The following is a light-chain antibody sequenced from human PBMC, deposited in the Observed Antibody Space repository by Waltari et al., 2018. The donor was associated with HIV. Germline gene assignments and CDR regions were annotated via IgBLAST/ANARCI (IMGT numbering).Light chain of an antibody. Sequence: QSVLTQPPSVSGAPGQRVTISCTGSSSNIGAGYDVHWYQQLPGTAPKLLIYGNSNGPSGVPDRSSGSKSGTSASLAITGLQAEDEADYYCQSYDSSLSGSGVFGGGTKLTVL. CDR1: SSNIGAGYD. V-gene: IGLV1-40*01. CDR2: GNS. J-gene: IGLJ2*01. CDR3: QSYDSSLSGSGV.